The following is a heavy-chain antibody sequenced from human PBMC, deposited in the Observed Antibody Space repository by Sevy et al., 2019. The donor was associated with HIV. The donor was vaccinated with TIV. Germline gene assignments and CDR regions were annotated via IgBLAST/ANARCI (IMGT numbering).Heavy chain of an antibody. Sequence: SETLSLTCTVSGGSISSSSYFWGWIRQPPGKGLELIGSIYYSGRTYYNPSLKSRDTISVDTSKNQFSLKLSSVTAADTAVYYCARQIYGDYGDGFDYWGQGTLVTVSS. CDR3: ARQIYGDYGDGFDY. V-gene: IGHV4-39*01. CDR2: IYYSGRT. D-gene: IGHD4-17*01. J-gene: IGHJ4*02. CDR1: GGSISSSSYF.